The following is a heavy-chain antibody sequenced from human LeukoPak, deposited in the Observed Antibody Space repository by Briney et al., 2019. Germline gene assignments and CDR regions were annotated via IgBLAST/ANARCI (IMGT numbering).Heavy chain of an antibody. Sequence: ASVKVSCKASGYTFTSYYMHWVRQAPGQGLEWMGIINPSGGSTSYAQKFQGRVTMTRDMSTSTVYMERSSLRSEDTAVYYCARASRYGDYLDYWGQGTLVTVSS. CDR1: GYTFTSYY. V-gene: IGHV1-46*01. D-gene: IGHD4-17*01. J-gene: IGHJ4*02. CDR3: ARASRYGDYLDY. CDR2: INPSGGST.